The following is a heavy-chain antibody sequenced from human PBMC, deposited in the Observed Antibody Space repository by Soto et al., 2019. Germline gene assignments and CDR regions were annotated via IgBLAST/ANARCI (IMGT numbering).Heavy chain of an antibody. CDR2: IYYSGST. V-gene: IGHV4-59*01. CDR1: GGSISSYY. D-gene: IGHD6-19*01. Sequence: SETLSLTCTVSGGSISSYYWSWIRQPPGMGLEWIGYIYYSGSTNYNPSLKSRVTISVDTSKNQFSLKLSSVTAADTAVYYCAREGGWPGAFDIWGQGTMVTVS. J-gene: IGHJ3*02. CDR3: AREGGWPGAFDI.